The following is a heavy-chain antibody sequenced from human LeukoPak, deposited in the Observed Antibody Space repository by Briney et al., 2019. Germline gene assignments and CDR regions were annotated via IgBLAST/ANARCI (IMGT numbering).Heavy chain of an antibody. CDR3: ARESGSYYT. J-gene: IGHJ5*02. CDR1: GFTFSSYA. V-gene: IGHV3-30*04. CDR2: ISYDGSNK. Sequence: PGGSLRLSCAASGFTFSSYAMHWVRQALGKGLEWVAVISYDGSNKYYAGSVKGRFTISRDNSKNTLYLQMNSLRAEDTAVYYCARESGSYYTWGQGTLVTVSS. D-gene: IGHD1-26*01.